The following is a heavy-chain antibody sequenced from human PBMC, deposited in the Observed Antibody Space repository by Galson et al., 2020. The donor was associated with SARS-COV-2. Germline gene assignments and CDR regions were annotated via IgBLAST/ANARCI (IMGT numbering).Heavy chain of an antibody. D-gene: IGHD6-13*01. CDR1: GFPFDDYA. CDR2: ISWNSGSI. V-gene: IGHV3-9*01. CDR3: AKGIDSRSTNDY. J-gene: IGHJ4*02. Sequence: GGSLRLSCAASGFPFDDYAMHWVRQAPGKGLEWVSGISWNSGSIGYADSVKGRFTISRDNAKNSLYLQMNSLRAEDTALYYCAKGIDSRSTNDYWGQGTLVTVSS.